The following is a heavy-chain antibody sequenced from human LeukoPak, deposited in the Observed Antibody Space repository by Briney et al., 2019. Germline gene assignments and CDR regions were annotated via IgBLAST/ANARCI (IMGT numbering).Heavy chain of an antibody. CDR1: GGSFGGYY. Sequence: SETLSLTCAVYGGSFGGYYWSWIRQPPGKGLEGIGEINHSGSTNYNPSLKSRVTISVDTSKNQFSLKLSSVTAADTAVYYCASESSNFDYWGQGTLVTVSS. CDR3: ASESSNFDY. D-gene: IGHD1-26*01. J-gene: IGHJ4*02. V-gene: IGHV4-34*01. CDR2: INHSGST.